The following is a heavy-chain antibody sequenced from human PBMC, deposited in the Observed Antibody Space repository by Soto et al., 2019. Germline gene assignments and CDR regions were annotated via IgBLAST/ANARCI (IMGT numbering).Heavy chain of an antibody. CDR1: GYTFTSYG. CDR3: ARDVETSGPITETYYYGSGLYDNY. J-gene: IGHJ4*01. CDR2: ISAYNGNT. D-gene: IGHD3-10*01. V-gene: IGHV1-18*01. Sequence: ASVKVSCKASGYTFTSYGISWVRQAPGQGLEWMGWISAYNGNTNYAQKLQGRVTMTTDTSTSTAYMELRSLRSDDTAVYYCARDVETSGPITETYYYGSGLYDNYWGRG.